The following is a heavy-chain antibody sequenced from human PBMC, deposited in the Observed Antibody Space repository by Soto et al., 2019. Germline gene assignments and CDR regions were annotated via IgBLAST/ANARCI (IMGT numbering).Heavy chain of an antibody. Sequence: QVQLQESGPGLVKPSETLSLTCTVSGGSVSSGSYYWSWIRQPPGKGLEWIGYIYYSGSTNYNPALKGRVPKSVDTSKNQLARQLSSVTGADRAVYYCARDMSHSPYYFVYWGQGTLVTVSS. D-gene: IGHD2-15*01. J-gene: IGHJ4*02. CDR2: IYYSGST. CDR1: GGSVSSGSYY. CDR3: ARDMSHSPYYFVY. V-gene: IGHV4-61*01.